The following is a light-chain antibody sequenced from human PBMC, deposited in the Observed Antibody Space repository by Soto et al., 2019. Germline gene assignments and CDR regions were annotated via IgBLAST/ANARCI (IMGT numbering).Light chain of an antibody. CDR3: MQALRAPWT. V-gene: IGKV2-28*01. Sequence: DIVMTQSPLSLPVTPGEPASISCRSSQSLLQSNGYNSLDWYLQKAGQSPQLLIYLGSNRASGVPDRFSGSGSGTDFTLKISRVEAEDVGLYYCMQALRAPWTFGQGTKVEMK. CDR1: QSLLQSNGYNS. CDR2: LGS. J-gene: IGKJ1*01.